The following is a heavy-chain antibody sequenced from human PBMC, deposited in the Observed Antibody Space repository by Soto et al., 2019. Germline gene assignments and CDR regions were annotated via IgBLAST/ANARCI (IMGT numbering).Heavy chain of an antibody. CDR1: GFTFSSYA. J-gene: IGHJ4*02. CDR3: ARDFWGQGSGPSDY. D-gene: IGHD3-3*01. V-gene: IGHV3-23*01. CDR2: ISGSGGST. Sequence: GGSLRLSCAASGFTFSSYAMSWVRQAPGKGLEWVSAISGSGGSTYYADSVKGRFTISRDNSKNTLYLQMNSLRAEDTAVYYCARDFWGQGSGPSDYWGQGTLVTVSS.